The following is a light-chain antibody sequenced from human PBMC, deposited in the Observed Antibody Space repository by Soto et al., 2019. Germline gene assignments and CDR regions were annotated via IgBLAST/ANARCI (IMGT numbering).Light chain of an antibody. V-gene: IGKV1-5*03. Sequence: DIQMTQSPSTLSASVGDRVTITCRASQSISIWLAWYQQKPGKAPKLLIYKASSLESGVPSRFSGSGSGTELTLTISSLQPDDFATYYCQQYNSFPLTFGGGTKVEIK. CDR1: QSISIW. CDR3: QQYNSFPLT. J-gene: IGKJ4*01. CDR2: KAS.